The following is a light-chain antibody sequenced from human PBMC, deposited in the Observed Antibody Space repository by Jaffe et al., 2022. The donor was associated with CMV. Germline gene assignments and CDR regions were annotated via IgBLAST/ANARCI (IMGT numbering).Light chain of an antibody. V-gene: IGKV4-1*01. CDR3: QQYYSPPFT. CDR2: WAS. CDR1: QSVFYNPNNKNY. J-gene: IGKJ3*01. Sequence: DIVMTQSPDSLAVSLGERATIHCKSSQSVFYNPNNKNYLAWFQQKPGQPPNLLIYWASTRESGVPDRFSGSGSGTDFTLTISGLQAEDVAIYYCQQYYSPPFTFGPGTKVDIK.